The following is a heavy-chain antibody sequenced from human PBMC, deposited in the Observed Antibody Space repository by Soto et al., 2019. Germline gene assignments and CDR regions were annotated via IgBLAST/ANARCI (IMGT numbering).Heavy chain of an antibody. D-gene: IGHD3-22*01. V-gene: IGHV1-2*02. CDR3: ARGAQGFFPVSGIYFYFDH. J-gene: IGHJ4*02. CDR2: VHPDSGGT. Sequence: GASVKVSCKTSGYIFTDHLIHWVRQSPGQWLQWAGWVHPDSGGTNVAQAFQDRVTMTADTSITTAYMDLARLRPDDTAIFYCARGAQGFFPVSGIYFYFDHWGQGTPVTVSS. CDR1: GYIFTDHL.